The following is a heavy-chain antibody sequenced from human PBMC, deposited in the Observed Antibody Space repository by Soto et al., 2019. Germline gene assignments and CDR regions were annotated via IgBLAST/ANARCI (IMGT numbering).Heavy chain of an antibody. D-gene: IGHD3-22*01. J-gene: IGHJ4*02. CDR1: GGTFSSYA. CDR2: IIPIFGTA. V-gene: IGHV1-69*06. Sequence: SVKVSCKASGGTFSSYAISWVRQAPGQGLEWMGGIIPIFGTANYAQKFQGRVTITADKSTSTAYMELSSLRSEDTAVYYCARDQYYYDSSGYYSDRGQGTLVTVSS. CDR3: ARDQYYYDSSGYYSD.